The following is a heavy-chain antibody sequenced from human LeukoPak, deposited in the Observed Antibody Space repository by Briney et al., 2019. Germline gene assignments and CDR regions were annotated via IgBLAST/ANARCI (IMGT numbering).Heavy chain of an antibody. J-gene: IGHJ4*02. CDR3: ARGYYDILTGYYPFDY. CDR1: GDSVSSNSAA. CDR2: TYYRSKWYN. V-gene: IGHV6-1*01. D-gene: IGHD3-9*01. Sequence: SQTLSLTCAISGDSVSSNSAAWNWIRQSPSRGLEWLGRTYYRSKWYNDYAVSVKSRITINPDTSKNQFSLQLNSVTPEDTAVYYCARGYYDILTGYYPFDYWGQGTLVTVSS.